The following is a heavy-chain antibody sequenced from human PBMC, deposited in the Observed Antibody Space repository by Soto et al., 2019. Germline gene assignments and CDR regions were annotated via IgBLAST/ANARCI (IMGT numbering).Heavy chain of an antibody. CDR2: IKQDGSEK. CDR1: GFTFRSYW. J-gene: IGHJ4*02. D-gene: IGHD6-19*01. CDR3: ASVKQWLVPYFDY. V-gene: IGHV3-7*03. Sequence: EVQLVESGGGLVQPGGSLRLSCAASGFTFRSYWMSWVRQAPGKGLEWVANIKQDGSEKYYVDSVKGRFTISRDNAKNSLYLQMNSLRAEDTAVYYCASVKQWLVPYFDYWGQGTLVTVSS.